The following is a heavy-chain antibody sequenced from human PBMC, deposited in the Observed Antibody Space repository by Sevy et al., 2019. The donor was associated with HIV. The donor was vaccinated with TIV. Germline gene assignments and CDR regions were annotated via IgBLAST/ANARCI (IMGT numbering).Heavy chain of an antibody. V-gene: IGHV1-24*01. J-gene: IGHJ4*02. D-gene: IGHD3-22*01. Sequence: ASVKVSCKVSGYTLNKLSMHWVRQAPGKGLEWMGSFDPEDRETFYSQKFQGRVTMTEDTSTDLAYMALSRLRSEDTAVYYCAATKDYYESSGPPFDYWGQGTLVTVSS. CDR3: AATKDYYESSGPPFDY. CDR2: FDPEDRET. CDR1: GYTLNKLS.